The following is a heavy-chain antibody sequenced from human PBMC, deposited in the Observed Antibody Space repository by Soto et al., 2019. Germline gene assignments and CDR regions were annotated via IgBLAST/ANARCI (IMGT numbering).Heavy chain of an antibody. CDR1: GGSISSGDYY. D-gene: IGHD4-17*01. Sequence: QVQLQESGPGLVKPSQTLSLTCTVSGGSISSGDYYWSWIRQPPGKGLEWIGYIYYSGSTYYNPSLKSRVTISVDTSKNQFSLKLSSVTAADTAVYYCARGHSYGDYGRRYFDYWGQGTLVTVSS. CDR2: IYYSGST. J-gene: IGHJ4*02. CDR3: ARGHSYGDYGRRYFDY. V-gene: IGHV4-30-4*01.